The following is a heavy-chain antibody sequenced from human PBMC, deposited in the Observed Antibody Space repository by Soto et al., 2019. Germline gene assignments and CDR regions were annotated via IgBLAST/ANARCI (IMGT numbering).Heavy chain of an antibody. Sequence: SETLSLTCTVSGASISSGGCSWSWIRQPPGKGLEWIGYIYHSGSTYYNPSPKSRVTISVDTSKNQFSLKLSSVTAADTAVYYCARYYSTGLDYWGQGTLVTVSS. CDR3: ARYYSTGLDY. J-gene: IGHJ4*02. CDR1: GASISSGGCS. D-gene: IGHD2-8*02. V-gene: IGHV4-30-2*02. CDR2: IYHSGST.